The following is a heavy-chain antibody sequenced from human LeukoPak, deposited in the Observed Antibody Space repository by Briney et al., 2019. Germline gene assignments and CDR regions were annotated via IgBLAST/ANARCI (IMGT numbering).Heavy chain of an antibody. CDR3: ARFCYGDYCFDY. V-gene: IGHV4-4*07. Sequence: SETLSLTCTVSGNSISSYYWSWTRQPAGKGLEWIGRIYTSGSTNYNPSLKSRVTMSVDTSKSQFSLKLSSMTAADTAVYYCARFCYGDYCFDYWGQGTLVTVPS. CDR1: GNSISSYY. D-gene: IGHD4-17*01. CDR2: IYTSGST. J-gene: IGHJ4*02.